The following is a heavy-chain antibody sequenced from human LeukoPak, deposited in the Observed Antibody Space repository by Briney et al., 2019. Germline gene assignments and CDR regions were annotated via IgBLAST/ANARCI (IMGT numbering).Heavy chain of an antibody. CDR1: GFTFSSYE. CDR3: ARGYGDYGKYYFDS. J-gene: IGHJ4*02. D-gene: IGHD4-17*01. CDR2: ISSSGRII. V-gene: IGHV3-48*03. Sequence: GGSLRLSCGASGFTFSSYEMNWVRQAPGKGLEWVSYISSSGRIIYYADSVKGRFTISRDNAKNSLYLQMNSLRAEDTAVYYCARGYGDYGKYYFDSWGQGTLVTVSS.